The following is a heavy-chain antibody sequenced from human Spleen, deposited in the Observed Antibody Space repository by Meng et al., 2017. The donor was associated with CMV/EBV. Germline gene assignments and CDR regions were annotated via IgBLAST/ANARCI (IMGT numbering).Heavy chain of an antibody. V-gene: IGHV4-61*02. D-gene: IGHD1-26*01. J-gene: IGHJ1*01. Sequence: QVQVQGPGPGLVQPSQTLSLTCTVSGGSISSGSYYWSWIRQPAGKGLEWIGRIYTSGSTNYNPSLKSRVTISVDTSKNQFSLKLSSVTAADTAVYYCARGPPGEHFQHWGQGTLVTVSS. CDR1: GGSISSGSYY. CDR2: IYTSGST. CDR3: ARGPPGEHFQH.